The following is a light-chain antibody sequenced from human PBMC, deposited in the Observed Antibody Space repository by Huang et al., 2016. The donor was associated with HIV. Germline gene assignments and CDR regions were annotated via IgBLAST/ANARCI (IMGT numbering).Light chain of an antibody. CDR3: QQYYSSPQT. CDR1: QSVYSSSTSKDY. CDR2: WAS. J-gene: IGKJ1*01. Sequence: DIIMTQSPDSLAVSLGERATLNCRSSQSVYSSSTSKDYMAWFQQKPGQPPRLLLFWASTREAGVPDQFSGSGSGTHFTLTIANLEAEDAAIYYCQQYYSSPQTFGQGTRVEVK. V-gene: IGKV4-1*01.